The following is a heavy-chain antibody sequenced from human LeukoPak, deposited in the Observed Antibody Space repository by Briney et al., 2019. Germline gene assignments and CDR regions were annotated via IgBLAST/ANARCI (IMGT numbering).Heavy chain of an antibody. CDR3: AKYVSGYFDY. CDR1: GFTFSIYS. Sequence: PGGSLRLSCAASGFTFSIYSINWVRQAPGKGLEWVSFITGNSNYIYYADSVKGRFTISRDNAKNSLYLQMNSLRVEDTAVYYCAKYVSGYFDYWGKGTLVTVSS. V-gene: IGHV3-21*01. D-gene: IGHD3-10*02. J-gene: IGHJ4*02. CDR2: ITGNSNYI.